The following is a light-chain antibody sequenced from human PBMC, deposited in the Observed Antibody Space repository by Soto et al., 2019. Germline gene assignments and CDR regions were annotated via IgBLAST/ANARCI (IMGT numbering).Light chain of an antibody. V-gene: IGKV3-15*01. CDR3: QQYNNWPPFT. Sequence: DIVMTQSPGTLSVSPGERATLSCRASQTISSNLAWYQQKPGQTPRLLIYGASTRAAGIPAMFSGSGSGTNFTLTITSLQSEDFGVYYCQQYNNWPPFTFRPGTKVDIK. CDR1: QTISSN. J-gene: IGKJ3*01. CDR2: GAS.